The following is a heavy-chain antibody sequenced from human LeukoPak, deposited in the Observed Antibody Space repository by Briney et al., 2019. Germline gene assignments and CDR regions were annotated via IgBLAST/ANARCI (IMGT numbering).Heavy chain of an antibody. CDR3: AKADSSSWTNLFDY. Sequence: GGSLRLSCAASGFTFSSYSMNWVRQAPGKGLEWVSSISSSSSYIYYADSVKGRFTISRDNSKNSLYLQMNSLRTEDTALYYCAKADSSSWTNLFDYWGQGTLVTVSS. V-gene: IGHV3-21*04. J-gene: IGHJ4*02. D-gene: IGHD6-13*01. CDR1: GFTFSSYS. CDR2: ISSSSSYI.